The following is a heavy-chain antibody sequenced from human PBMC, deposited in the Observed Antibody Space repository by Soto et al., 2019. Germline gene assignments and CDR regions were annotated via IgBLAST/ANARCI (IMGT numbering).Heavy chain of an antibody. V-gene: IGHV1-3*01. CDR2: IGAGSGNR. J-gene: IGHJ6*02. CDR1: GYNISNYA. Sequence: ASVKVSCKASGYNISNYAVYWVRQATGQRLELMGWIGAGSGNRKFSQKFQGRLTITRDTPASTAYMELSSLRSEDTAVYYCARGSQGSSSLLASYYYCMDVWGQGTTVTVSS. CDR3: ARGSQGSSSLLASYYYCMDV. D-gene: IGHD3-10*01.